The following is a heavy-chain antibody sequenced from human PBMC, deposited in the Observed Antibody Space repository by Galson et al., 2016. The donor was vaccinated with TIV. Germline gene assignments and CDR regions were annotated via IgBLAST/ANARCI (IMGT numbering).Heavy chain of an antibody. Sequence: SVKVSCTASGYPFTAYYIHWVRQAPGQGPEWMGWINHNGDDTYYAQRFQGRVSMTRDTSISTAYMQLNRLRSDDTAVFFCARGFNYGFDLDYGMDVWGQGTTVTVSS. J-gene: IGHJ6*02. CDR2: INHNGDDT. V-gene: IGHV1-2*02. CDR1: GYPFTAYY. CDR3: ARGFNYGFDLDYGMDV. D-gene: IGHD5-18*01.